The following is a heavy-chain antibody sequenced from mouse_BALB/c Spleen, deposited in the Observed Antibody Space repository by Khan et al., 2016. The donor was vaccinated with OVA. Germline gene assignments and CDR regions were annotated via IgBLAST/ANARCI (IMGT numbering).Heavy chain of an antibody. J-gene: IGHJ3*01. CDR3: AREGYYGNYRAWFAY. CDR1: GYTFTSYY. V-gene: IGHV1S56*01. Sequence: QVQLKQSGPELVKPGASVRISCKASGYTFTSYYIYWVKQRPGQGLEWIGWIYPGNVNTKYNEKFKGKATLTADKSSSTAYMQLSSLTSEDSAVYFCAREGYYGNYRAWFAYWGQGTLVTVSA. D-gene: IGHD2-1*01. CDR2: IYPGNVNT.